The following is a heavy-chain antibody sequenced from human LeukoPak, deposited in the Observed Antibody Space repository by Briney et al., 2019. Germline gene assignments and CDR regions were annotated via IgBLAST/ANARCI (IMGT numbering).Heavy chain of an antibody. CDR1: GGSISSSSYY. V-gene: IGHV4-39*07. CDR2: IYHSGST. Sequence: PSETLSLTCIVSGGSISSSSYYWGWIRQPPGKGLEWIGSIYHSGSTYYNPSLKSRVTISVDTSKNQFSLNLSSVTAADTAVYYCARVGYLQDPLIDYWGQGTLVTVSS. D-gene: IGHD3-22*01. CDR3: ARVGYLQDPLIDY. J-gene: IGHJ4*02.